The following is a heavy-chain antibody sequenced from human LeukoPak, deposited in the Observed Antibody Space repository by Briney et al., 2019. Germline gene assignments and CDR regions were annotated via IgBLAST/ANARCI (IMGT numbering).Heavy chain of an antibody. CDR2: IPYDGDNK. CDR3: ARGLGVATFLFGY. V-gene: IGHV3-30*02. Sequence: GGSLRLSCGVSGFSLSNYGMHWVRQAPGKGLEWVAFIPYDGDNKDYADSVKGRFTISRDNAKNSLYLQMNSLRAEDTAVYYCARGLGVATFLFGYWGQGTLVTVSS. J-gene: IGHJ4*02. D-gene: IGHD5-12*01. CDR1: GFSLSNYG.